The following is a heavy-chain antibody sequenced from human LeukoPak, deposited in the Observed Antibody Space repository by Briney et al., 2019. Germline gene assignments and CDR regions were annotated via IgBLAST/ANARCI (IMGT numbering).Heavy chain of an antibody. CDR3: ARAGSYDYVWGSYRYYFDY. CDR2: IYYSGST. J-gene: IGHJ4*02. V-gene: IGHV4-31*03. CDR1: GGSISSGGYY. Sequence: SQTLSLTCTVSGGSISSGGYYWSWLRQHPGKGLEWIGYIYYSGSTYYNPSLKSRVTISVDTSKNQFSLKLSSVTAADTAVYYCARAGSYDYVWGSYRYYFDYWGQGTLVTVSS. D-gene: IGHD3-16*02.